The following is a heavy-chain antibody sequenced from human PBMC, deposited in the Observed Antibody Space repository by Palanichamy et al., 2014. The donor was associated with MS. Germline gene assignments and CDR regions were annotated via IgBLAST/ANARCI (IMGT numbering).Heavy chain of an antibody. Sequence: QSGPGLVEDPRRPSHSPVPSPGTVSLATVLLGTGSGQSPSRGLEWLGRTYYRSKWYNDYAVSVKSRITINPDTSKNQFSLQLNSVIPEDTAVYYCARDRSGTSAASPCSGGSCYSGGMDVRGQGTTVTVSS. CDR3: ARDRSGTSAASPCSGGSCYSGGMDV. D-gene: IGHD2-15*01. CDR1: GTVSLATVLL. J-gene: IGHJ6*02. CDR2: TYYRSKWYN. V-gene: IGHV6-1*01.